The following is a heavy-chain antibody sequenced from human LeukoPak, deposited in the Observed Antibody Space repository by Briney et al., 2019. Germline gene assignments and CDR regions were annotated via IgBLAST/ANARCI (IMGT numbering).Heavy chain of an antibody. D-gene: IGHD3-10*01. J-gene: IGHJ5*02. CDR3: ARRWFGELLNEDNWFDP. CDR2: IYYSGST. CDR1: GGSISSSSYY. V-gene: IGHV4-39*01. Sequence: SETLSLTCTVSGGSISSSSYYWGWIRQPPGKGLEWIGSIYYSGSTYYNPSLKSRVTISVDTSKNQFSLKLSSVTAADTAVYYCARRWFGELLNEDNWFDPWGRGTLVTVSS.